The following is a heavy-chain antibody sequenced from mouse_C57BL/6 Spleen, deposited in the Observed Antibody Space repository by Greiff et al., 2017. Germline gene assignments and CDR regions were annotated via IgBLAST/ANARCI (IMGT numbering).Heavy chain of an antibody. Sequence: VQLQQPGAELVKPGASVKLSCKASGYTFTSYWMQWVKQRPGQGLEWIGEIDPSDRYSNYNQKFKGKATLTVDTSSSTAYMQLSSLTSEDSAVYYCARAPKFHYYFDYWGQGTTLTVSS. CDR1: GYTFTSYW. V-gene: IGHV1-50*01. CDR3: ARAPKFHYYFDY. J-gene: IGHJ2*01. D-gene: IGHD1-3*01. CDR2: IDPSDRYS.